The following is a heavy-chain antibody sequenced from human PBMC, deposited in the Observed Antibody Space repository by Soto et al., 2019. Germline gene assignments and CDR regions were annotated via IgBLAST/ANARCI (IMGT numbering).Heavy chain of an antibody. V-gene: IGHV4-30-4*01. CDR1: GGSISSGDYY. CDR2: IYYSGST. CDR3: ARALADVDQGYGDHFDY. J-gene: IGHJ4*02. Sequence: PSETLSLTCTVSGGSISSGDYYWSWIRQPPGKGLEWIGYIYYSGSTYYNPSLKSRVTISVDTSKNQFSLKLSSVTAADTAVYYCARALADVDQGYGDHFDYRGQATLVTVSS. D-gene: IGHD4-17*01.